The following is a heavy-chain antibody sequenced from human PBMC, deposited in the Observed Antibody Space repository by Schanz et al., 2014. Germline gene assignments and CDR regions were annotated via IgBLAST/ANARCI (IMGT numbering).Heavy chain of an antibody. V-gene: IGHV1-69*08. CDR3: ARDPQYYYGSGRGY. D-gene: IGHD3-10*01. CDR1: GGTFRSYT. CDR2: ITPTLGKV. J-gene: IGHJ4*02. Sequence: QVPLVQSGAEVKKPGSSVKVSCKASGGTFRSYTVSWVRQAPGQGLEWMGRITPTLGKVDYAQKFQGRVTITADISASTAYMALISLTSEDTAVYYCARDPQYYYGSGRGYWGQGTLVTVST.